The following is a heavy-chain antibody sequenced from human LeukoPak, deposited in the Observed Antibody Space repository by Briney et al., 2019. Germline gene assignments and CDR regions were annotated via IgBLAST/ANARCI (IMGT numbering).Heavy chain of an antibody. CDR1: GYTFTSYY. D-gene: IGHD3-10*01. J-gene: IGHJ6*02. CDR2: INPSGGST. Sequence: ASVKVSCKASGYTFTSYYMHWVRQAPGQGLEWMGIINPSGGSTSYAQKFQGRVTMTRDTSTSTVYMELSSLRSEDTAVYYCARDLHLGRYGSGSYSYYGMDVWGQGTTVTVSS. V-gene: IGHV1-46*01. CDR3: ARDLHLGRYGSGSYSYYGMDV.